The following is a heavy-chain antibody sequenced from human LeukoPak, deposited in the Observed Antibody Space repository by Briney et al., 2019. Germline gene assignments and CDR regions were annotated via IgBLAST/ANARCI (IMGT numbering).Heavy chain of an antibody. Sequence: PSETLSLTCAVYGGSFSGYYWSWIRQPPGKGLEWIGEINHSGSTNYNPSLKSRVTISVDTSKNQFSLKLSSVTAADTAVYYCARVVPAAMCFGYWGQGTLVIVSS. J-gene: IGHJ4*02. CDR3: ARVVPAAMCFGY. CDR2: INHSGST. V-gene: IGHV4-34*01. CDR1: GGSFSGYY. D-gene: IGHD2-2*01.